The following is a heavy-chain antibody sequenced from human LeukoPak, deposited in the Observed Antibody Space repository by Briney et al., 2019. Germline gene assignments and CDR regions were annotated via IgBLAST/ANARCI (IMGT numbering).Heavy chain of an antibody. D-gene: IGHD6-13*01. CDR3: ATGYSSTWYYFDY. Sequence: PSETLSLTCAVYGGSFSGYYWSWIRQPPGKGLEWIGEINHSGSTSYNPSLKSRVTMSVDTSKNQFSLKLSSVTAADTAVYYCATGYSSTWYYFDYWGQGTLVTVSS. J-gene: IGHJ4*02. CDR1: GGSFSGYY. CDR2: INHSGST. V-gene: IGHV4-34*01.